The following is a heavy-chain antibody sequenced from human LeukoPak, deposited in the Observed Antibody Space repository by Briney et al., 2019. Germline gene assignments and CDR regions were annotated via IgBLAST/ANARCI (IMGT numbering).Heavy chain of an antibody. J-gene: IGHJ4*02. D-gene: IGHD3-9*01. V-gene: IGHV3-23*01. CDR2: ISGSGGST. Sequence: GGSLRLSCAASGFTFSSYAMSWVRQAPGKGLEWVSAISGSGGSTYYADSVKGRFPISRDNPKNTLYLQRNSLRAEDTAVYYCAKVGTGYDILTGPRWDYFDYWGQGTLVTVSS. CDR1: GFTFSSYA. CDR3: AKVGTGYDILTGPRWDYFDY.